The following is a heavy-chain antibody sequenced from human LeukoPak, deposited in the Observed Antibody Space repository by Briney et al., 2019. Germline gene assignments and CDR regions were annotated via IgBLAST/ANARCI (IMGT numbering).Heavy chain of an antibody. CDR2: INHSGST. D-gene: IGHD2-2*01. Sequence: PSETLSLTCAVYGGSFSGYYWSWIRQPPGKGLEWIGEINHSGSTNYNPSLKSRVTISVDTSKNQFSLKLSSVTAADTAVYYCARRQKGRYCSSTSCYGGPGYYFDYWGQGTLVTVSS. CDR1: GGSFSGYY. V-gene: IGHV4-34*01. CDR3: ARRQKGRYCSSTSCYGGPGYYFDY. J-gene: IGHJ4*02.